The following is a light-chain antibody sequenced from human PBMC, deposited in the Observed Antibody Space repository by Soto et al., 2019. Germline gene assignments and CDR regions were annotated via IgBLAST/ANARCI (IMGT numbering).Light chain of an antibody. V-gene: IGKV3-11*01. Sequence: EIVLTQSPATLSSFPGYSVTLSCSASQAVNTRLAWYQHRPGQAPRLLIYLASNRAAGVPARFSGSGSGTDFTLTISDVEPEDFAVYYCHQRQSWPRTFGQGTKVDIK. J-gene: IGKJ1*01. CDR3: HQRQSWPRT. CDR1: QAVNTR. CDR2: LAS.